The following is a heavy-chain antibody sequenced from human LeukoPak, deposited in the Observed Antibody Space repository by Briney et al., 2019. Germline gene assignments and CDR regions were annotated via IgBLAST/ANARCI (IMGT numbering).Heavy chain of an antibody. CDR2: ISAYNGNT. V-gene: IGHV1-18*01. Sequence: ASVKVSCKASGYSFISYGIIWVRQAPGQGLEWMGWISAYNGNTNYAQKVQGRVTMTTDTSTSTAYMELRSLRSDDTAVFYCARDQSDGVIRGVSPSDYWGQGTLVTVSS. CDR1: GYSFISYG. CDR3: ARDQSDGVIRGVSPSDY. J-gene: IGHJ4*02. D-gene: IGHD3-10*01.